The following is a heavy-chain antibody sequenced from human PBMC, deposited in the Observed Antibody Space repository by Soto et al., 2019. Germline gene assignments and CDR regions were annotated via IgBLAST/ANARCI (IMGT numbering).Heavy chain of an antibody. Sequence: QVPLQQWGAGLLKPSETLSLTCAVYGGSFSGYYWNWIRQPPGKGLEWIGEINHRGSTNYNPSLKSRVTISVDTSKNQFALNLSSVPAAETAVYYCARQCRSYFDYWGHGTLVPGSS. CDR3: ARQCRSYFDY. CDR1: GGSFSGYY. CDR2: INHRGST. J-gene: IGHJ4*01. D-gene: IGHD6-19*01. V-gene: IGHV4-34*01.